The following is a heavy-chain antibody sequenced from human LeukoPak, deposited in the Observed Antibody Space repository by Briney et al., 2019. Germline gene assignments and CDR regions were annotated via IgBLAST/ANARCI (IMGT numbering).Heavy chain of an antibody. CDR1: GGSISSSGYY. J-gene: IGHJ4*02. CDR2: IYYSGST. V-gene: IGHV4-61*08. Sequence: SETLSLTCTVSGGSISSSGYYWSWIRQPPGKGLEWIGYIYYSGSTNYNPSLKSRVTISVDTSKNQFSLKLSSVTAADTAVYYCARFRGSSWPNRKYYFDYWGQGTLVTVSS. D-gene: IGHD6-13*01. CDR3: ARFRGSSWPNRKYYFDY.